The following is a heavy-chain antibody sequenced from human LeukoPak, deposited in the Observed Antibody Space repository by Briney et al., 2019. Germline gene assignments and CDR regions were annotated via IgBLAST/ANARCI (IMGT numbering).Heavy chain of an antibody. CDR1: GFTFSSYS. CDR3: ARDYSSSSRAFDI. Sequence: GGSLRLSCAASGFTFSSYSMKWVRQAPGKGLEWVSSISSSSSYIYYADSVKGRFTISRDNAKNSLYLQMNSLRAEDTAVYYCARDYSSSSRAFDIWGQGTMVTVSS. CDR2: ISSSSSYI. D-gene: IGHD6-6*01. J-gene: IGHJ3*02. V-gene: IGHV3-21*01.